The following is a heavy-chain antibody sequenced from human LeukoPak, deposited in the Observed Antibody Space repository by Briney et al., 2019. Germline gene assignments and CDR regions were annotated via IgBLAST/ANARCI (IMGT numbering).Heavy chain of an antibody. CDR3: ARDYGNWFDP. D-gene: IGHD3-16*01. V-gene: IGHV1-2*06. CDR1: GYTLTSYY. Sequence: ASVKVSCKASGYTLTSYYMHWVRQAPGQGLEWMGRINPNRGGTNYAQKFQGRVTMTRDASISTAYMELSRLTSDDTAVYYCARDYGNWFDPWGQGTLVTVSS. J-gene: IGHJ5*02. CDR2: INPNRGGT.